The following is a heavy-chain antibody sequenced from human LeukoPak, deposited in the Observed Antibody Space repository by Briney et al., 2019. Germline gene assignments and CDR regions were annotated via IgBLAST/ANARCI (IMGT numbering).Heavy chain of an antibody. V-gene: IGHV4-59*12. J-gene: IGHJ3*02. Sequence: SETLSLTCTVSGGSISSYYWSWIRQPPGKGLEWIGYIYYSGSTNYNPSLKSRVTISVDTSKNQFSLKLSSVTAADTAVYYCARERITMIVAAFDIWGQGTMVTVSS. D-gene: IGHD3-22*01. CDR2: IYYSGST. CDR3: ARERITMIVAAFDI. CDR1: GGSISSYY.